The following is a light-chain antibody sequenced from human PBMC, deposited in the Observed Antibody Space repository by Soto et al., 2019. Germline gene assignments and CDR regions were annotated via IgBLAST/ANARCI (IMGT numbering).Light chain of an antibody. CDR2: DAS. J-gene: IGKJ4*01. V-gene: IGKV3-11*01. CDR1: QSVTSS. Sequence: EIVLTQSPATLSLSPGERAALSCRASQSVTSSLAWYQQKPGQPPRLLIYDASSRATDIPARFSGSGSGTDFTPTNRRLRPGNFGIYYCQQRGNPLTFGGGTKVEIK. CDR3: QQRGNPLT.